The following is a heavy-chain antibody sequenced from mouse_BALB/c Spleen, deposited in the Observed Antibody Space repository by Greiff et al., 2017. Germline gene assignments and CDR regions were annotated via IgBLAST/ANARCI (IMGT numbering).Heavy chain of an antibody. V-gene: IGHV1-12*01. CDR1: GYTFTSYN. CDR2: IYPGNGDT. Sequence: LVESGASVKMSCKASGYTFTSYNMHWVKQTPGQGLEWIGAIYPGNGDTSYNQKFKGKATLTADKSSSTAYMQLSSLTSEDSAVYYCARSGLWNAMDYWGQGTSVTVSS. J-gene: IGHJ4*01. D-gene: IGHD1-1*02. CDR3: ARSGLWNAMDY.